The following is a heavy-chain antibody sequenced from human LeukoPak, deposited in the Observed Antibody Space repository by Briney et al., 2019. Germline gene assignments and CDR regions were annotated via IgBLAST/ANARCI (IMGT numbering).Heavy chain of an antibody. CDR2: MNPNSGNT. J-gene: IGHJ4*02. CDR1: GYTFTSYG. V-gene: IGHV1-8*03. D-gene: IGHD3-10*01. Sequence: GASVKVSCKASGYTFTSYGISWVRQATGQGLEWMGWMNPNSGNTGYAQKFQGRVTITRNTSISTAYMELSSLRSEDTAVYYCARARGPRQKDDYWGQGTLVTVSS. CDR3: ARARGPRQKDDY.